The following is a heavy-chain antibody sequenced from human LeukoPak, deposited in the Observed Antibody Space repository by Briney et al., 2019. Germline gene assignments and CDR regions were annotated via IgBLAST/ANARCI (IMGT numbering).Heavy chain of an antibody. CDR3: AKEGYSSSWYGD. D-gene: IGHD6-13*01. V-gene: IGHV3-23*01. Sequence: VSEISGSGTNTYYADSGTGRFTISRDNSRNTLNLQMNSLRAEDTAVYYCAKEGYSSSWYGDWGQGTLVTVSS. J-gene: IGHJ4*02. CDR2: ISGSGTNT.